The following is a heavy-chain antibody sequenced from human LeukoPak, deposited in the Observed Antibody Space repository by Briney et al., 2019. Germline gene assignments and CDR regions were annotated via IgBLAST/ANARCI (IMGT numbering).Heavy chain of an antibody. J-gene: IGHJ4*02. CDR2: ISSSSSYI. Sequence: PGGSLRLSCAASGFTFSSYSMNWVRQAPGKGLEWVSSISSSSSYIYYADSVKGRFTISRDNAKNSLYLQMNSLRAEDTAVHYCARDPGVATLEGGFDYWGQGTLVTVSS. V-gene: IGHV3-21*01. CDR1: GFTFSSYS. CDR3: ARDPGVATLEGGFDY. D-gene: IGHD5-12*01.